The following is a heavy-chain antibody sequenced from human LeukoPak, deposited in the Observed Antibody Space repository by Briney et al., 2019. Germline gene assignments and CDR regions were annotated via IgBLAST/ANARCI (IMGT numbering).Heavy chain of an antibody. V-gene: IGHV3-9*01. J-gene: IGHJ4*02. CDR1: GFTFDDYA. Sequence: GGSLRLSCAASGFTFDDYAMHWVRQAPGKGLEWVSGISWNSGDIGYADSVKGRFTISRDNAKNSLYLQMNSLRAEDTALYYCARVDYWGQGTLVTVSS. CDR3: ARVDY. CDR2: ISWNSGDI.